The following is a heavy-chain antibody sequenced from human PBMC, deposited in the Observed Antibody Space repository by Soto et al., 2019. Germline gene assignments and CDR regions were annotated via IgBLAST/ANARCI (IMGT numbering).Heavy chain of an antibody. J-gene: IGHJ6*02. Sequence: EVQLVESGGGLVQPGRSLRLSCAASGFTFDDYAMHWVRQAPGKGLEWVSGISWNSGSIGYADSVKGRFTISRDNAKNSLYLQMNSLRAEDTALYYCASRIAVAGTYYYYGMDVWGQGTTVTVSS. V-gene: IGHV3-9*01. D-gene: IGHD6-19*01. CDR3: ASRIAVAGTYYYYGMDV. CDR2: ISWNSGSI. CDR1: GFTFDDYA.